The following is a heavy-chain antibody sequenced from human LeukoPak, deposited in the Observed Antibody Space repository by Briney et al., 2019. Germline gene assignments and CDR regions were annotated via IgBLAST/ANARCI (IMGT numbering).Heavy chain of an antibody. CDR2: IIPIFGTA. D-gene: IGHD4-17*01. J-gene: IGHJ3*02. V-gene: IGHV1-69*06. CDR1: GGTFSSYA. CDR3: ARDFDGDYGYDAFDI. Sequence: ASVKVSCKASGGTFSSYATSWVRQAPGQGLEWMGGIIPIFGTANYAQKFQGRVTITADKSTSTAYMELSSLRSEDTAVYYCARDFDGDYGYDAFDIWGQGTMVTVSS.